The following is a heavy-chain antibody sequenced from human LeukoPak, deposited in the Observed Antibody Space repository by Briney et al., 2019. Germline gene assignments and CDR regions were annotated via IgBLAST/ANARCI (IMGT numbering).Heavy chain of an antibody. CDR1: GYTVTSYY. J-gene: IGHJ4*02. CDR3: ARERVVPAPFDY. D-gene: IGHD2-2*01. CDR2: ISAYNGNT. V-gene: IGHV1-18*04. Sequence: ASVKVSCKASGYTVTSYYMHWVRQAPGQGLEWMGWISAYNGNTNYAQKLQGRVTMTTDTSTSTAYMELRSLRSDDTAVYYCARERVVPAPFDYWGQGTLVTVSS.